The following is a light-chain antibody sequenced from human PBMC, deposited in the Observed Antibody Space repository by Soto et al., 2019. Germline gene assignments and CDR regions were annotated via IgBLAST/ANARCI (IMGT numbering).Light chain of an antibody. J-gene: IGKJ2*01. V-gene: IGKV1-33*01. CDR2: DAS. Sequence: DIQMTQSPSSLSASVGDRVTITCKASQGISDSLDWYHQKPGKAPKLLIYDASNLETGVPSRFSGSGSGTDFTFTISDRQAEDIATYYCQQYDNPPRYTFGQGTKLEIK. CDR1: QGISDS. CDR3: QQYDNPPRYT.